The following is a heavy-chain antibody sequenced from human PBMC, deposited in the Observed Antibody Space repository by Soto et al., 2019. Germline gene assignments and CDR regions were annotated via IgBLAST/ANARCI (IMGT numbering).Heavy chain of an antibody. CDR3: ARHELGFCSGGTCPYYFDY. J-gene: IGHJ4*02. V-gene: IGHV4-59*08. CDR1: GGSISTYY. D-gene: IGHD2-15*01. CDR2: IDYSGGA. Sequence: QVQLQESGPGLVKPSETLSLTCTVSGGSISTYYWSWIRQPPGKGLGWIGYIDYSGGAKYNPSLKSRVTISLDTSKNQFSLKVSSVTAADTAVYFCARHELGFCSGGTCPYYFDYWGQGTLVTVSS.